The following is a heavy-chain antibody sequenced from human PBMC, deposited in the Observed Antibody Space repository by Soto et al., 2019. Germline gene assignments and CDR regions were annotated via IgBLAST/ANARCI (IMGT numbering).Heavy chain of an antibody. J-gene: IGHJ5*02. CDR2: INPSGSI. D-gene: IGHD2-15*01. Sequence: VQLQQWGAGLLKPSETLSLTCAVYGGSFSGYHWSWFRQPPGKGLEWIGEINPSGSINSNPSLQGRFTISRDTSTNHVSLNLSSVTAADRAVYYWVPFVRVTTVAPRSLWGSWSQG. V-gene: IGHV4-34*01. CDR1: GGSFSGYH. CDR3: VPFVRVTTVAPRSLWGS.